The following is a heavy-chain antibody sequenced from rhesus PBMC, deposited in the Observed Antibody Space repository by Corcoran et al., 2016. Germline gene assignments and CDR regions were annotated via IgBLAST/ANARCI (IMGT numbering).Heavy chain of an antibody. V-gene: IGHV4-165*01. CDR3: AREGSYYGFDY. J-gene: IGHJ4*01. CDR1: GGSFSGYY. Sequence: QVQLQESGPGLVKPSETLSLTCAVSGGSFSGYYWGWIRQPTGKGLEWIGYSGGSSGSTDYNPALKSRVTISTDTSTNQFSLKLSSVTAADTAVYYCAREGSYYGFDYWGQGVLVTVSS. D-gene: IGHD1-44*02. CDR2: SGGSSGST.